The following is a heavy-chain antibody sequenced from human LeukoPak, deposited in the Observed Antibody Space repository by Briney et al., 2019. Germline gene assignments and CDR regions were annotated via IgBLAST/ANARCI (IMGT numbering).Heavy chain of an antibody. D-gene: IGHD3-22*01. CDR2: IYYSGST. CDR3: ARWDSSGSHFDY. V-gene: IGHV4-59*01. J-gene: IGHJ4*02. Sequence: PSETLSLTCTVSGGSISSYYWSWIRQPPGKGLEWIGYIYYSGSTNYNPSLKSRVTISVDTSKNQFSLKLSSVTAADTAVYYCARWDSSGSHFDYWGQGTLVTVSS. CDR1: GGSISSYY.